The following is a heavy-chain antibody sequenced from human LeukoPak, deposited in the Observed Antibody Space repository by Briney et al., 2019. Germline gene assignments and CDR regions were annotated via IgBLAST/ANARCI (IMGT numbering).Heavy chain of an antibody. CDR2: ISGSGGST. J-gene: IGHJ3*02. CDR3: AKDMSTMVRGVIEDAFDI. D-gene: IGHD3-10*01. Sequence: GGSLRLSCAASGFTFSSYAMSWVRQAPGKGLEWVSAISGSGGSTYYADSVKGRFTIFRDNSKNTLYLQMNSLRAEDTAVYYCAKDMSTMVRGVIEDAFDIWGQGTMVTVSS. CDR1: GFTFSSYA. V-gene: IGHV3-23*01.